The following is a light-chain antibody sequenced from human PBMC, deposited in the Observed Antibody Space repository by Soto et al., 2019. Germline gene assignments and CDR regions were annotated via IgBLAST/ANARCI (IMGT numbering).Light chain of an antibody. V-gene: IGLV2-14*01. J-gene: IGLJ1*01. Sequence: QAVLTRPASLSGSPGQSITISCTGTSSDVGAYDYVSWFQQHPGKALKLMISEVNNRPSGVSNRFSGSKSGNTAYLTISGLQVEDEADYFCSSFTTTSTHVFGTGTKVTVL. CDR1: SSDVGAYDY. CDR2: EVN. CDR3: SSFTTTSTHV.